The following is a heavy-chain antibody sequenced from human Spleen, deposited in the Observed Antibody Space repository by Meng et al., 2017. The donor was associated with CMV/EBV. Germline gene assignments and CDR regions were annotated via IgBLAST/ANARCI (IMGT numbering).Heavy chain of an antibody. D-gene: IGHD3-22*01. J-gene: IGHJ6*02. CDR1: GFTFSSYA. CDR3: AKDTEYYLDSGQPYYYYGMDI. Sequence: GGSLRLSCAASGFTFSSYAMHWVRQAPGKGLEWVAVISYDGSNKYYADSVKGRFTISRDNSKNTLYLQMNSQRAEDTAVYYCAKDTEYYLDSGQPYYYYGMDIWGQGTTVTVSS. V-gene: IGHV3-30-3*01. CDR2: ISYDGSNK.